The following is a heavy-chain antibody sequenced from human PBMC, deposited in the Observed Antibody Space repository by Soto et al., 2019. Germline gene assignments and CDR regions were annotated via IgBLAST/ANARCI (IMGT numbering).Heavy chain of an antibody. CDR3: ARGPTNYDFWLPWFDP. CDR1: GYTFTSYD. Sequence: GASVKVSCKASGYTFTSYDINWVRQATGQGLEWMGWMNPNSGNTGYAQKFQGRVTMTRNTSISTAYMELSSLRSEDTAVYYCARGPTNYDFWLPWFDPWGQGTLVTGSS. D-gene: IGHD3-3*01. J-gene: IGHJ5*02. V-gene: IGHV1-8*01. CDR2: MNPNSGNT.